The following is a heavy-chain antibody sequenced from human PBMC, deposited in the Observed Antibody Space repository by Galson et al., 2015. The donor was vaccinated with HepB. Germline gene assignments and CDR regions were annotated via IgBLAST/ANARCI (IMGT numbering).Heavy chain of an antibody. V-gene: IGHV3-48*02. CDR1: GFTFNTYS. D-gene: IGHD2-15*01. J-gene: IGHJ4*02. CDR3: ARDIVVVVAATGFDY. CDR2: ISSSSSTI. Sequence: SLRLSCAASGFTFNTYSMNWVRQAPGKGLEWVSYISSSSSTIYYADSVKGRFTISRDNAKNSLYLQMNSLRDEDTAVYYCARDIVVVVAATGFDYWGQVTLVTVSS.